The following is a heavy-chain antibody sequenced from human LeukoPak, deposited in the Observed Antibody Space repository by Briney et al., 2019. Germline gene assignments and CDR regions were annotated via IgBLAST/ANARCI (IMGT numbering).Heavy chain of an antibody. CDR1: GFTFNNYN. J-gene: IGHJ3*02. D-gene: IGHD1-1*01. CDR2: ISSSSSYI. Sequence: GGSLRLSCAAPGFTFNNYNMNWVRQAPGKGLEWVSFISSSSSYIYYVDSVKGRFTISRDNAKNSLYLQMNSLRAEDTAVYYCARDSNELDAFDIWGQGTMVTVSS. V-gene: IGHV3-21*01. CDR3: ARDSNELDAFDI.